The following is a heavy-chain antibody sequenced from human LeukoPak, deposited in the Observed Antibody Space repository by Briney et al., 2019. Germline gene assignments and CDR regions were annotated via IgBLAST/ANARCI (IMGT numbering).Heavy chain of an antibody. CDR3: ARASSYDFWSSYYLDY. Sequence: SETLSLTCTVSGGSISSHYWSWIRQPPGKGLEWIGSIYYSGSTNYNPSLKSRVTISVDTSKNQFSLKLSSVTAADTAVYYCARASSYDFWSSYYLDYWGQGTLVTVSS. D-gene: IGHD3-3*01. V-gene: IGHV4-59*11. CDR1: GGSISSHY. J-gene: IGHJ4*02. CDR2: IYYSGST.